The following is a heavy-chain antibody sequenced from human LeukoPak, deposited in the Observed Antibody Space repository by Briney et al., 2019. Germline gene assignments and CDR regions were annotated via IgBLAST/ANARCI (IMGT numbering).Heavy chain of an antibody. Sequence: SETLSLTCAVYVGSFSGYYWSWIRQPPGKGLEWIGEINHSGSTNYNPSLKSRVTISVDTSKNQFSLKLSSVTAADTAVYYCARHVRYSSGWYGNAFDIWGQGTMVTVSS. CDR3: ARHVRYSSGWYGNAFDI. V-gene: IGHV4-34*01. D-gene: IGHD6-19*01. J-gene: IGHJ3*02. CDR2: INHSGST. CDR1: VGSFSGYY.